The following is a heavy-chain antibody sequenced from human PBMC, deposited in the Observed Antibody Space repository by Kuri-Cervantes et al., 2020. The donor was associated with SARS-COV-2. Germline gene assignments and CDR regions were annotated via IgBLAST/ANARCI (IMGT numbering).Heavy chain of an antibody. J-gene: IGHJ4*02. CDR3: AGIRAVYGDPVVHFDF. D-gene: IGHD4-17*01. Sequence: ASVKVSCQASGYTFTGYYIHWVRQAPGQGLEWMGWINPNTGDTKYAQKFQGRVTMTRDMSISTGYMELTSLISPDTAVYYCAGIRAVYGDPVVHFDFWGQGTLVTVSS. CDR1: GYTFTGYY. V-gene: IGHV1-2*02. CDR2: INPNTGDT.